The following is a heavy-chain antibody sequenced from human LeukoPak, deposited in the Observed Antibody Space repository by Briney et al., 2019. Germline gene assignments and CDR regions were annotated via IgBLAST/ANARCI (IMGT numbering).Heavy chain of an antibody. J-gene: IGHJ4*02. CDR3: ATEESGY. D-gene: IGHD3-3*01. V-gene: IGHV4-34*01. CDR1: GGSFSGYY. CDR2: ITHSGST. Sequence: SETLSLTCGVYGGSFSGYYWSWIRQPPGKGLEWIGEITHSGSTNYNPSLKSRVTVSVDTSKNQFSLNLTSVTAADTAVYYCATEESGYWGQGTLVTVSS.